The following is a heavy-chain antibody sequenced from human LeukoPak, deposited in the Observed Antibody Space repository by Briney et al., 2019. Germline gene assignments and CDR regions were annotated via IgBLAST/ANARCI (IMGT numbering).Heavy chain of an antibody. CDR1: GFTFDDYA. CDR3: AKDLSGSFSYFDY. J-gene: IGHJ4*02. V-gene: IGHV3-9*01. Sequence: GRSLRLSCAASGFTFDDYAMHWVRQAPGKGLEWVSGISWNSGSTGYVDSVKGRFTISRDNAKNSLFLQMNSLRAEDTAFYYCAKDLSGSFSYFDYWGQGTLVTVSS. D-gene: IGHD1-26*01. CDR2: ISWNSGST.